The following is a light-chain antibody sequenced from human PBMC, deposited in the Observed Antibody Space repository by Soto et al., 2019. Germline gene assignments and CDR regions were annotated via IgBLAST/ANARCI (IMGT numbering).Light chain of an antibody. V-gene: IGKV3-20*01. CDR2: TAS. J-gene: IGKJ1*01. Sequence: EIVMTQSPGTLSMSPGDRATLSCRASQSVAANYLAWFQQKPGQAPRLLIYTASNRATDIPDRFSGSGSGTDFTLTIGRLEPEDFAVYYCQQYGSSHWTFARGTKVEIK. CDR1: QSVAANY. CDR3: QQYGSSHWT.